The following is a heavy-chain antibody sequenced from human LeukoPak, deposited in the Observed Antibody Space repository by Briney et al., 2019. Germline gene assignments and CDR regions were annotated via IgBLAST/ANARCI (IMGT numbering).Heavy chain of an antibody. J-gene: IGHJ3*02. CDR3: AILPRSLGAFVI. CDR2: IYYSRCT. D-gene: IGHD2-15*01. Sequence: PSETLSLTHTVSGGSIRTYYWSWIRQPPGKGLEWIGYIYYSRCTNYNPSLTSRVTISVDTSKNQFSLKLPSVTAADPAVYYCAILPRSLGAFVIWGQGTMVTVSS. V-gene: IGHV4-59*12. CDR1: GGSIRTYY.